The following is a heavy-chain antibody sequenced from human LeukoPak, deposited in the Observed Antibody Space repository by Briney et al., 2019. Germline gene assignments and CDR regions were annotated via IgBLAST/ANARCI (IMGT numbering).Heavy chain of an antibody. V-gene: IGHV3-30*18. CDR2: ISYDGSNK. D-gene: IGHD2-2*01. J-gene: IGHJ6*02. CDR1: GFTFSSYG. Sequence: SGGSLRLSCAASGFTFSSYGMHWVRQAPGKGLEWVAVISYDGSNKYYADSVKGRFTISRDNSKNTLYLQMNSLRAEDTAVYYCAKGVLVPAADHPTPLGVDVWGQGTTVTVSS. CDR3: AKGVLVPAADHPTPLGVDV.